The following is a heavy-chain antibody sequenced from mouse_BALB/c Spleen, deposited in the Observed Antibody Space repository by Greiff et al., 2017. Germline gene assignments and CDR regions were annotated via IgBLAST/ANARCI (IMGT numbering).Heavy chain of an antibody. V-gene: IGHV3-2*02. J-gene: IGHJ4*01. CDR2: ISYSGST. D-gene: IGHD5-2*01. CDR1: GYSITSDYA. Sequence: EVKLMESGPGLVKPSQSLSLTCTVTGYSITSDYAWNWIRQFPGNKLEWMGYISYSGSTSYNPSLKSRISITRDTSKNQFFLQLNSVTTEDTATYYCAREEYLYAMDDWGQGTSVTVSS. CDR3: AREEYLYAMDD.